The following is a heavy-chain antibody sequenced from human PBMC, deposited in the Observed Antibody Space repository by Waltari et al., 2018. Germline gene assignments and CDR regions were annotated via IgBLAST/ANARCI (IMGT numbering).Heavy chain of an antibody. CDR3: ARDGQGRGYFDY. D-gene: IGHD3-10*01. V-gene: IGHV3-21*01. J-gene: IGHJ4*02. CDR2: ISSSSSYI. Sequence: EVQLVESGGGLVKPGGSLRLSCAASGFTFSSYSMNWVRQAPGKGLEWVSSISSSSSYIYYADSVKGRFTISRDNAKNSLYLQMNSLRAEDTAVYYCARDGQGRGYFDYWGQGTLVTVSS. CDR1: GFTFSSYS.